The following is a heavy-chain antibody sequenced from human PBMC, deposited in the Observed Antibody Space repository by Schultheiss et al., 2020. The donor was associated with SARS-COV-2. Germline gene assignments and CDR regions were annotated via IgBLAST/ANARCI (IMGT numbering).Heavy chain of an antibody. Sequence: GESLKISCKGFGYSFTNYWIGWVRQMPGKGLEWMGIIYPGDSDTRYSPSFQGQVTISADKSISTAYLQWSSLKASDTAMYYCAKVEWELLQDYWGQGTLVTVSS. CDR2: IYPGDSDT. CDR3: AKVEWELLQDY. CDR1: GYSFTNYW. V-gene: IGHV5-51*01. J-gene: IGHJ4*02. D-gene: IGHD1-26*01.